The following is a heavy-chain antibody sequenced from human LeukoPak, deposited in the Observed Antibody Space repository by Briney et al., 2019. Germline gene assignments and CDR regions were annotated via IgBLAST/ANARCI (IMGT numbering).Heavy chain of an antibody. CDR1: GGTFSSYA. CDR3: RITMVRGVPMDV. Sequence: SVKASCKASGGTFSSYAISWVRQAPGQGLEWMGGIIPIFGTANYAQKFQGRVTITTDESTSTAYMELSSLRSEDTAVYYCRITMVRGVPMDVWGKGTTVTVSS. CDR2: IIPIFGTA. D-gene: IGHD3-10*01. V-gene: IGHV1-69*05. J-gene: IGHJ6*04.